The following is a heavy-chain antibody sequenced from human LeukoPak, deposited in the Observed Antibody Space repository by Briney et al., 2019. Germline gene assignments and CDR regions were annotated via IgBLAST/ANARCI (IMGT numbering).Heavy chain of an antibody. CDR3: AELGITMIGGV. V-gene: IGHV3-48*03. CDR2: ISSSGSNI. CDR1: GLTFSRYE. Sequence: PGGSLRLSCAASGLTFSRYEMNWVRQAPGKGLEWVSYISSSGSNIYYADSVKGRFTISRDNAKNSLYLQMNGLRAEDTAVYYCAELGITMIGGVWGKGTTVTISS. D-gene: IGHD3-10*02. J-gene: IGHJ6*04.